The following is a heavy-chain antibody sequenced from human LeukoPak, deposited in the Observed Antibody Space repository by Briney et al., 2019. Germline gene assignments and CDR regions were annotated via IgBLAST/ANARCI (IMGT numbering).Heavy chain of an antibody. CDR1: GFTLSSYA. CDR2: ISGSGGST. Sequence: GGSLRLSRAASGFTLSSYAMSWARQAPREGLEGVSAISGSGGSTYYADSVKGRFTISRDNSKNTLYLQMNSRRAEDTAVYYCAKGELFFDYWGQGTLVTVSS. D-gene: IGHD1-26*01. CDR3: AKGELFFDY. V-gene: IGHV3-23*01. J-gene: IGHJ4*02.